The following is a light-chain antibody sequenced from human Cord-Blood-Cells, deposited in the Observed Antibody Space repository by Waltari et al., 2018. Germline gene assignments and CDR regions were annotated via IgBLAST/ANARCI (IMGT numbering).Light chain of an antibody. CDR1: KLGDKY. CDR2: QDS. J-gene: IGLJ2*01. Sequence: SYELTQPPSVSVSPGQTASITCSGDKLGDKYACWYQQKPGQSPVLVSYQDSKRPSGIPERFSGSNCGNTATLTISGTQAMDEADYYCQAWDSSTYVVVGGGTKLTVL. V-gene: IGLV3-1*01. CDR3: QAWDSSTYVV.